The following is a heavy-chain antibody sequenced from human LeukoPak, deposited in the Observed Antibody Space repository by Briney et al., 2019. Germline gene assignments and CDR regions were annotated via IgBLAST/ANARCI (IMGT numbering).Heavy chain of an antibody. D-gene: IGHD3-22*01. CDR2: ISYDGGNK. CDR3: ANSYYFHSSGYPEPIDY. V-gene: IGHV3-30-3*01. J-gene: IGHJ4*02. Sequence: GGSLRLSCAASGFTFSSYAMHWVRQAPGKGLEWVSVISYDGGNKYYADSVKGRFTISRDNFKNTLYLQMNSLRAEDTAVYYCANSYYFHSSGYPEPIDYWGQGTLVTVSS. CDR1: GFTFSSYA.